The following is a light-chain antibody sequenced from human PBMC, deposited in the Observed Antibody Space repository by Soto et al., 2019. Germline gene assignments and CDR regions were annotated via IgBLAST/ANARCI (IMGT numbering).Light chain of an antibody. CDR2: GAS. V-gene: IGKV3-20*01. CDR1: QSVSSSY. Sequence: EIVLTQSPGTLSLSPGERATLSCRASQSVSSSYLAWYRHKPGQAPRLLIYGASSRATGIPDRFSGSGSGTDFNLTISRLEPEDFAVYYCQQYGSSPPSLTFGGGTKVEIK. CDR3: QQYGSSPPSLT. J-gene: IGKJ4*01.